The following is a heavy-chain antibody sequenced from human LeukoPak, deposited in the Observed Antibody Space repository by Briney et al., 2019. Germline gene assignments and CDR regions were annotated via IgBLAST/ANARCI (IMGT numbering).Heavy chain of an antibody. V-gene: IGHV3-9*01. J-gene: IGHJ3*02. CDR1: GFTFDDYA. Sequence: GGSLRLSCAASGFTFDDYAMHWVRQAPGKGLEWVAGISWNSGSIGYADSVKGRFTISRDNAKTSLYLQMNSLRAEDTALYYCAKGLYCSSTSCHDAFDIWGQGTMVTVSS. D-gene: IGHD2-2*01. CDR3: AKGLYCSSTSCHDAFDI. CDR2: ISWNSGSI.